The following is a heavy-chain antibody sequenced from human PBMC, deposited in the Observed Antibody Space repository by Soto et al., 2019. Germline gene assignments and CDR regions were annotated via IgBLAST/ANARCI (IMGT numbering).Heavy chain of an antibody. CDR3: ARERRSGDYLDS. D-gene: IGHD3-3*01. V-gene: IGHV4-61*01. CDR1: GGSVSSGSYY. Sequence: SETLSLTCTVSGGSVSSGSYYWSWIRQPPGKGLEWIGYIYYSGSTNYNPSLKSRVTISVDTSKNQFSLKLNPVTAADTAVYYCARERRSGDYLDSWGQGTLVTVSS. J-gene: IGHJ4*02. CDR2: IYYSGST.